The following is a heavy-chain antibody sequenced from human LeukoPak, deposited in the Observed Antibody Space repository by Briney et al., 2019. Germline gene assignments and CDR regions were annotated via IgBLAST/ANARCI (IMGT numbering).Heavy chain of an antibody. V-gene: IGHV3-23*01. CDR2: ISGSGGST. J-gene: IGHJ4*02. CDR3: AKVRYYYDSSGRAPFDY. Sequence: GGSLRLSCAASGFTFSSYAMSWVRQAPGKGLEWVSAISGSGGSTYYADSVKGRFTISRDNSKNTLYLQMNSLRAEDTAVCYCAKVRYYYDSSGRAPFDYWGQGTLVTVSS. D-gene: IGHD3-22*01. CDR1: GFTFSSYA.